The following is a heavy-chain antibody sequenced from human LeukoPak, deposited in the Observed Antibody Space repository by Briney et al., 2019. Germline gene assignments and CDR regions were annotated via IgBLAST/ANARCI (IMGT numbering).Heavy chain of an antibody. CDR3: ARDPSTTVGTFDY. CDR2: ISSSSSYI. J-gene: IGHJ4*02. D-gene: IGHD4-23*01. Sequence: GGSLRLSCAASGFTFSSYSMNWVRQAPGKGLEWVSSISSSSSYIYYADSVKGRFAISRDNAKNSLYLQMNSLRAEDTAVFYCARDPSTTVGTFDYWGQGTLVTVSS. V-gene: IGHV3-21*01. CDR1: GFTFSSYS.